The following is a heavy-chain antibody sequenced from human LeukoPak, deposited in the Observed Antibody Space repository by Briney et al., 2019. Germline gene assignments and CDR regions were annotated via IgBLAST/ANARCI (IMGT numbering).Heavy chain of an antibody. J-gene: IGHJ5*02. CDR3: ACRKYYSTWSDP. D-gene: IGHD3-10*01. CDR2: IYPADSTT. V-gene: IGHV5-51*01. CDR1: GYDFSTYW. Sequence: GASLKISCKGFGYDFSTYWIGWVRPVPGEGLEWMGIIYPADSTTHYSRSFQGQVTISVDKSISTAYLQWSSLKASDTAMYYCACRKYYSTWSDPWGQGTLVTV.